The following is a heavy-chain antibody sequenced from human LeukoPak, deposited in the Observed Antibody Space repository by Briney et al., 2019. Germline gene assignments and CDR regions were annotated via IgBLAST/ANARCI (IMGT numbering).Heavy chain of an antibody. J-gene: IGHJ4*02. CDR2: MNPSSGNT. CDR1: GYTFTSYD. Sequence: GASVNVSCKASGYTFTSYDINWVRQATGQGLEWVGWMNPSSGNTGSAQKFQGRVTMTRNSSISTAYVELTSLRSDDTAVYYCARGGCSGGSCHFDYWGQGTLVTVSS. V-gene: IGHV1-8*01. D-gene: IGHD2-15*01. CDR3: ARGGCSGGSCHFDY.